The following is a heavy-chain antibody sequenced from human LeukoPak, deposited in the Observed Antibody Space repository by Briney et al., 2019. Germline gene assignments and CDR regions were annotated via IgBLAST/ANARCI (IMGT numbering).Heavy chain of an antibody. CDR1: GYSFTGYY. D-gene: IGHD2-15*01. CDR3: ARDGYCSGGTCPDLDY. J-gene: IGHJ4*02. V-gene: IGHV1-2*02. Sequence: ASVKVSCKASGYSFTGYYMHWVRQAPGQGLERMGWINANSGGTQYAQKFQGRFTMTRDTSISTAYMELTRLRSDDTAVYYCARDGYCSGGTCPDLDYWGQGTLVTVSS. CDR2: INANSGGT.